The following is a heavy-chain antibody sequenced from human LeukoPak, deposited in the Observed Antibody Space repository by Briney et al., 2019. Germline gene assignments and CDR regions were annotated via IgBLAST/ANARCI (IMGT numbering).Heavy chain of an antibody. D-gene: IGHD5-12*01. J-gene: IGHJ5*02. CDR3: SRDPHGGYGGSLFDP. Sequence: VASVKVFCKASGYTFTSYAMNWVRQAPGQGLEWMGWINTNTGNPTYAQGFTGRFVFSLDTSVSTAYLQISSLKAEDTAVYYCSRDPHGGYGGSLFDPWGQGNLVTVSP. V-gene: IGHV7-4-1*02. CDR1: GYTFTSYA. CDR2: INTNTGNP.